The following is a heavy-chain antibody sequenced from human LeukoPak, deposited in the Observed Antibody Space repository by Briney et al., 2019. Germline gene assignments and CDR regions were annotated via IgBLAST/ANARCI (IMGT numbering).Heavy chain of an antibody. Sequence: KPSETLSLTCTVSGDSISSGSYYWSWIRQPAGKGLEWIGHIYRSGSTNYNASLKSRVTISVDTSKNQFSLKLSSVTAADTAVYYCARGYYDSSGYYEAFQHWGKGTLVPFS. CDR1: GDSISSGSYY. CDR2: IYRSGST. CDR3: ARGYYDSSGYYEAFQH. D-gene: IGHD3-22*01. J-gene: IGHJ1*01. V-gene: IGHV4-61*09.